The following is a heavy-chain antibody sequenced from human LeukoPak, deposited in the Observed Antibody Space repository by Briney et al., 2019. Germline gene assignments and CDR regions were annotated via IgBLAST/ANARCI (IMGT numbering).Heavy chain of an antibody. CDR2: INHSGST. Sequence: SETLSLTCAVYGGSFSGYYWSWIRQPPGKGLEWIGEINHSGSTNYNPSLKSRVTISVDTSKNQFSLKLSSVTAADTAVYYCARGNSSGWYYFDYWGQGTLVTVSS. J-gene: IGHJ4*02. V-gene: IGHV4-34*01. CDR3: ARGNSSGWYYFDY. CDR1: GGSFSGYY. D-gene: IGHD6-19*01.